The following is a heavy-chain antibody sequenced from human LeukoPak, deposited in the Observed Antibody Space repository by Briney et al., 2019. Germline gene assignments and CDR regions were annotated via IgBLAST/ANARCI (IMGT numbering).Heavy chain of an antibody. CDR1: GFTFSSYN. J-gene: IGHJ4*02. V-gene: IGHV3-48*04. D-gene: IGHD2-2*01. Sequence: GGSLRLSCAASGFTFSSYNMNWVRQAPGKGLEWVSYISSSSGAIYYADSVKGRFTISRDNAKNSLYLQMNSLRADDTAVYYCARGRPVSDWGQGTLVTVSS. CDR3: ARGRPVSD. CDR2: ISSSSGAI.